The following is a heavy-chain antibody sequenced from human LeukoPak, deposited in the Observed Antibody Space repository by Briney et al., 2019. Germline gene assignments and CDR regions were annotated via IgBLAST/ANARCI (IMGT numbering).Heavy chain of an antibody. J-gene: IGHJ5*02. V-gene: IGHV4-4*07. D-gene: IGHD3-3*01. Sequence: PSETLSLTCTVSGGSISSYYWSWIRQPAGKGLEWIGRIYTSGSTNYNPSLKSRVTMSVDTSKNQFSLKLSSVTAADTAVYYCARGYTTLEWFFPLHGNWFDPWGQGTLVTVSS. CDR2: IYTSGST. CDR3: ARGYTTLEWFFPLHGNWFDP. CDR1: GGSISSYY.